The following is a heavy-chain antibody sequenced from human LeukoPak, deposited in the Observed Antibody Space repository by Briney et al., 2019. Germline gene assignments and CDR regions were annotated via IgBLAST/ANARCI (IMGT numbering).Heavy chain of an antibody. CDR2: MNPNSGNT. D-gene: IGHD3-22*01. V-gene: IGHV1-8*01. CDR1: GYTFTSYD. Sequence: GASVKVSCKASGYTFTSYDINWVRQATGQGLEWMGWMNPNSGNTGYAQKFQGRVTMTRNTSISTAYMELSSLRSEDTAVYYCARGYYDSSGYYYVYFDYWGQETLVTVSS. CDR3: ARGYYDSSGYYYVYFDY. J-gene: IGHJ4*02.